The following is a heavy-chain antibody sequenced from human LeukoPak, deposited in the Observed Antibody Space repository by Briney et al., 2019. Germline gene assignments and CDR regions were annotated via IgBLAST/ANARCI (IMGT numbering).Heavy chain of an antibody. CDR3: ARVSSGYYYPGENWFDP. Sequence: GGSLKLSCLASGFTFSNYAMSWVRQAPGKGLEWVSGITISGRTAYYADSVKRRFTISRDNSKNTLYLQMTSLRAEDTAVYYCARVSSGYYYPGENWFDPSGERELVTVSS. CDR2: ITISGRTA. D-gene: IGHD3-22*01. V-gene: IGHV3-23*05. J-gene: IGHJ5*02. CDR1: GFTFSNYA.